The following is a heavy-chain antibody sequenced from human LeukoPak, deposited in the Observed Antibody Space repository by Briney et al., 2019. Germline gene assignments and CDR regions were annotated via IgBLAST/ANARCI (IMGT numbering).Heavy chain of an antibody. Sequence: APVKVSCKASGYTFTGYYMHWVRQAPGQGLEWMGWINPNSGGTNYAQKFQGRVTMTRDTSISTAYMELSRLRSDDTAVYYCARSSTRGSGSSAYGYWGQGTLVTVSS. V-gene: IGHV1-2*02. CDR3: ARSSTRGSGSSAYGY. D-gene: IGHD1-26*01. J-gene: IGHJ4*02. CDR1: GYTFTGYY. CDR2: INPNSGGT.